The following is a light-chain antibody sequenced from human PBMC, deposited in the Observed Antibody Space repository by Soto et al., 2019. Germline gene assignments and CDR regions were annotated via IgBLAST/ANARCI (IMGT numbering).Light chain of an antibody. J-gene: IGKJ1*01. V-gene: IGKV1-5*03. CDR3: QHIRGT. CDR2: KAS. Sequence: DIQMTQSPSTLSASVGDRVTITCRASQSISSWLAWYQQKPGKAPKLLIYKASSLESGVPSRLSGSGSGTEFTLTISSLQPDDFATYYCQHIRGTFGQGTKVDIK. CDR1: QSISSW.